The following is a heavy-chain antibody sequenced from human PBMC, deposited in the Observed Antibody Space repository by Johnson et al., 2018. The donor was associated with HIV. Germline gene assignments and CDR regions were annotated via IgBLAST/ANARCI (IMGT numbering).Heavy chain of an antibody. Sequence: QVKLVESGGGVVQPGVSLRLSCAASGFTFSSYGMHWVRQAPGKGLEWVAFIRYDGSNKYYVDSVKGRFTISRDNAKNSLYLQMNSLRAEDTAVYYCARRRGYSYGLTWGGYAFDIWGQGTMVTVSS. CDR1: GFTFSSYG. CDR2: IRYDGSNK. D-gene: IGHD5-18*01. V-gene: IGHV3-30*02. J-gene: IGHJ3*02. CDR3: ARRRGYSYGLTWGGYAFDI.